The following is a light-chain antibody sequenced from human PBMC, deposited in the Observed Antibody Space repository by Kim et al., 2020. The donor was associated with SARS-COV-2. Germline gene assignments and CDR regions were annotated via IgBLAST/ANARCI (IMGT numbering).Light chain of an antibody. CDR1: QNIGDY. CDR2: SAS. Sequence: SASVGDTVTIACRASQNIGDYVNWYEQKPGQAPKALMYSASSVLSGVPSRFSGSGYGTEFTLTISSLQPEDVAIYYCQQSYSAPNTFGQGTKLEI. CDR3: QQSYSAPNT. V-gene: IGKV1-39*01. J-gene: IGKJ2*01.